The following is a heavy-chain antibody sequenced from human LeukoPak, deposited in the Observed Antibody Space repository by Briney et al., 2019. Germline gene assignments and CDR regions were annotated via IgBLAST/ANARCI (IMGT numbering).Heavy chain of an antibody. CDR2: INPSGGST. CDR1: GFTFTNYN. Sequence: ASVKVSCKASGFTFTNYNLHWVRQAPGQRLEWMGIINPSGGSTNYAQNFQGRVTMTEDTSTDTAYMELSSLRSEDTAVYYCATGHSSGYYSFDYWGQGTLVTVSS. D-gene: IGHD3-22*01. J-gene: IGHJ4*02. CDR3: ATGHSSGYYSFDY. V-gene: IGHV1-46*01.